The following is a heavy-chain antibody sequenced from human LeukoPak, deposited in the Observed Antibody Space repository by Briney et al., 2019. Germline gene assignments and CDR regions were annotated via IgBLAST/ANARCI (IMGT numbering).Heavy chain of an antibody. J-gene: IGHJ4*02. CDR3: ARDSPSDYYDTIGYDY. CDR1: GYTFTGYY. V-gene: IGHV1-2*02. D-gene: IGHD3-22*01. Sequence: ASVKVSCKASGYTFTGYYMHWVRQTPGQGLEWMGWINPKSGGTNYAQKFQGRVTMTRDTSISTAYMELSSLRSDDTAVYYCARDSPSDYYDTIGYDYWGQGTLVTVSS. CDR2: INPKSGGT.